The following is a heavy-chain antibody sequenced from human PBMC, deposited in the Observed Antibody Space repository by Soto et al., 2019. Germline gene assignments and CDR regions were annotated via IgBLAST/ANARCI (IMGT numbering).Heavy chain of an antibody. CDR1: GGSISSSSYY. J-gene: IGHJ5*02. V-gene: IGHV4-39*01. Sequence: SETLSLTCTVSGGSISSSSYYWGWIRQPPGKGLEWIGSIYYSGSTYYNPSLKSRVTISVDTSKNQFSLKLSSVTAADTAVYYCASQSPRLRFPSIVVVPAAQFDPWGQGTLVTVSS. D-gene: IGHD2-2*01. CDR3: ASQSPRLRFPSIVVVPAAQFDP. CDR2: IYYSGST.